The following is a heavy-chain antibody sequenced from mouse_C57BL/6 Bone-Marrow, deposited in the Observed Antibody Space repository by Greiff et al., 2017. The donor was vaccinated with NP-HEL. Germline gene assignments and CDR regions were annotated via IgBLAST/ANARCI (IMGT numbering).Heavy chain of an antibody. CDR1: GYAFSSSW. J-gene: IGHJ2*01. V-gene: IGHV1-82*01. CDR3: ARSRGSSYNYFDY. CDR2: IYPGDGDT. Sequence: VQLQQSGPELVKPGASVKISCKASGYAFSSSWMNWVKQRPGKGLEWIGRIYPGDGDTNYNGKFKGKATLTADKSSSTAYMQLSSLTSEDSAVYFCARSRGSSYNYFDYWGQGTTLTVSS. D-gene: IGHD1-1*01.